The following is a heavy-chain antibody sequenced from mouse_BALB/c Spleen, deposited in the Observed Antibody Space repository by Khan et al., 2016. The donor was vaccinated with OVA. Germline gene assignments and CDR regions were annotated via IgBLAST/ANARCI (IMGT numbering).Heavy chain of an antibody. CDR1: GFSLTNYA. CDR3: ARRGGLGRWYAMDY. J-gene: IGHJ4*01. CDR2: IWSGGSA. D-gene: IGHD4-1*01. V-gene: IGHV2-2*02. Sequence: VQLQESGPGLVQPSQSLSITCTASGFSLTNYAVHWVRQSPGKGLEWLGVIWSGGSADYNAAFISRLSITKDNSKSQASFEMNSLQPNDTAIYYCARRGGLGRWYAMDYWGQGTSVTVSS.